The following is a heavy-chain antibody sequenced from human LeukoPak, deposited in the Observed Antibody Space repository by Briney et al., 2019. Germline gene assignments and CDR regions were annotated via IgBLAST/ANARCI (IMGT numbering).Heavy chain of an antibody. V-gene: IGHV4-59*01. CDR2: IYYSGST. Sequence: PSETLSLTCTVSGGSISSYYWSWIRQPPGKGLEWIGYIYYSGSTNYNPSLKSRVTISVDTSKNQFSLKLSSVTAADTAVYYCARGAATMIVVVRYRNWFDPWGQGTLVTVSS. D-gene: IGHD3-22*01. CDR3: ARGAATMIVVVRYRNWFDP. CDR1: GGSISSYY. J-gene: IGHJ5*02.